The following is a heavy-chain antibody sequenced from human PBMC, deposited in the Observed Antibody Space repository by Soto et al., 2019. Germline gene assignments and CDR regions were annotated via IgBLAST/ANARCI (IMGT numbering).Heavy chain of an antibody. CDR3: ARDSWGQRWADYGDYEGRAFDI. CDR1: GFTFSSYS. CDR2: ISSSSSYI. V-gene: IGHV3-21*01. D-gene: IGHD4-17*01. Sequence: EVQLVESGGGLVKPGGSLRLSCAASGFTFSSYSMNWVRQAPGKGLEWVSSISSSSSYIYYADSVKGRFTIARDNAKSTLYLQMNSLGAEDAAVYYCARDSWGQRWADYGDYEGRAFDIWGQRRMFAVSS. J-gene: IGHJ3*02.